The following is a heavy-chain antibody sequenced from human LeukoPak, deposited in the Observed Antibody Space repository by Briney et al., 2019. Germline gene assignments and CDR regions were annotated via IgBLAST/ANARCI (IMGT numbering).Heavy chain of an antibody. V-gene: IGHV4-4*07. Sequence: SETLSLTCTVSGGSISSYYWSWIRQPAGKGLGWIGRIYTSGSTNYNPSLKSRVTMSVDTSKNQFSLKLSSVTAADTAVYYCAREVNDLDYGDYFDYWGQGTLVTVSS. CDR3: AREVNDLDYGDYFDY. J-gene: IGHJ4*02. D-gene: IGHD4-17*01. CDR2: IYTSGST. CDR1: GGSISSYY.